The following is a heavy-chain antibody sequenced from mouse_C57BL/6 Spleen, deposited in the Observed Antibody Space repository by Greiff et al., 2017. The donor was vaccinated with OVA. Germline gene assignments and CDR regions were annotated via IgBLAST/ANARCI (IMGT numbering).Heavy chain of an antibody. D-gene: IGHD1-1*01. CDR2: IYPRSGNT. CDR3: ARHYYGSSCFAY. V-gene: IGHV1-81*01. J-gene: IGHJ3*01. CDR1: GYTFTSYG. Sequence: VQLQQSGAELARPGASVKLSCKASGYTFTSYGISWVKQRTGQGLEWIGEIYPRSGNTYYNEKFKGKATLTADKSSSTAYMELRSLTSEDSAVYFCARHYYGSSCFAYWGQGTLVTVSA.